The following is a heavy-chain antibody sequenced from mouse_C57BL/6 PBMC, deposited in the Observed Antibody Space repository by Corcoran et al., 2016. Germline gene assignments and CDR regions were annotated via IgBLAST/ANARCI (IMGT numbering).Heavy chain of an antibody. CDR3: ARSGLGLPHFDY. J-gene: IGHJ2*01. Sequence: QVQLQQSGAELVKPGASVKISCKASGYAFSSYWMNWVKQRPGKGLEWIGQIYPGDGDTNYNGKFKGKATLTADKSSSTAYMQLSSLTSEDSAVYFCARSGLGLPHFDYWGQGTTLTVSS. CDR1: GYAFSSYW. CDR2: IYPGDGDT. V-gene: IGHV1-80*01. D-gene: IGHD2-4*01.